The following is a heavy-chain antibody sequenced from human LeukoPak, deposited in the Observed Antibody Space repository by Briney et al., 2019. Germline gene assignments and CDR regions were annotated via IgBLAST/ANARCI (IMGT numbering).Heavy chain of an antibody. D-gene: IGHD1-26*01. CDR2: LSPKSGAT. J-gene: IGHJ4*02. Sequence: ASVKVSCKASGYTFSGYYIHWVRQAPGQGLEWMGWLSPKSGATKYAQKFQGRVTLTRDLSLSTAYMDLNSLTSDDTAVYYCARDTYGGSYFPLPYWGQGTLVIVFS. CDR3: ARDTYGGSYFPLPY. CDR1: GYTFSGYY. V-gene: IGHV1-2*02.